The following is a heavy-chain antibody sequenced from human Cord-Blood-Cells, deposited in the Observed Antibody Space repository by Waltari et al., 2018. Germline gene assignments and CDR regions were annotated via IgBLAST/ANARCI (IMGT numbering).Heavy chain of an antibody. V-gene: IGHV4-34*01. J-gene: IGHJ4*02. CDR2: INHSGST. CDR3: ARAGTRTTVDY. Sequence: QVQLQQWGAGLLKPSETLSLTCAVYGGSFRGSYWSWIRQPPGKGLEWIGEINHSGSTNYNPSLKSRVTISVDTSKNQFSLKLSSVTAADTAVYYCARAGTRTTVDYWGQGTLVTVSS. CDR1: GGSFRGSY. D-gene: IGHD4-17*01.